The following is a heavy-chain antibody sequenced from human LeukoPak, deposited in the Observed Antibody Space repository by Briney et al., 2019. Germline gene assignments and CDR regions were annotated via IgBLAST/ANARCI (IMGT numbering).Heavy chain of an antibody. J-gene: IGHJ4*02. CDR3: AGQIVLTDYFDY. Sequence: ASAKVSCKASGGTFSSYAISWVRQAPGQGLEWMGRIIPIFGTANYAQKFQGRVTLTTDESTSTAYMELSSLRSEDTAVYYCAGQIVLTDYFDYWGQGTLVTVSS. V-gene: IGHV1-69*05. D-gene: IGHD2-8*01. CDR1: GGTFSSYA. CDR2: IIPIFGTA.